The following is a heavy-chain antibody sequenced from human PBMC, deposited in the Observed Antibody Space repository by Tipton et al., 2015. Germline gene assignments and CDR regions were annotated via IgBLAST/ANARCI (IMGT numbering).Heavy chain of an antibody. J-gene: IGHJ5*01. V-gene: IGHV4-34*01. Sequence: TLSLTCAVYGGPLRGYYWSWIRQPPGKGLEWIGEVWHDGGTDYNPSLKSRVIISIDVSKNQFSLKLNSLTAADTAVYYCARDDTAMDSWGQGTPVTVSS. CDR3: ARDDTAMDS. D-gene: IGHD5-18*01. CDR1: GGPLRGYY. CDR2: VWHDGGT.